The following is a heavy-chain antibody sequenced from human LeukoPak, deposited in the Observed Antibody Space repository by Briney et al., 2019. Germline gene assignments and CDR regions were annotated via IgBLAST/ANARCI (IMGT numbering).Heavy chain of an antibody. V-gene: IGHV1-18*01. CDR3: ARDCIGCHGFDY. CDR2: VSAYADNT. D-gene: IGHD2-15*01. Sequence: ASVKVSCKASGYTFTTYGITWVRQAHGQGLEWMGWVSAYADNTNYVQKFQGRVTMTTDTSTSTAYMELRSLRSDDTAVYYCARDCIGCHGFDYWGQGTLVTVSS. CDR1: GYTFTTYG. J-gene: IGHJ4*02.